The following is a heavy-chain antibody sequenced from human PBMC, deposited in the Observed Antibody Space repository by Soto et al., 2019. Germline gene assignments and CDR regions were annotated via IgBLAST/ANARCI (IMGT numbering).Heavy chain of an antibody. V-gene: IGHV1-2*04. CDR3: ARVSNRYYYDGMDV. J-gene: IGHJ6*02. CDR2: INPNSGGT. CDR1: GYTFTGYY. Sequence: GASVKVSCMASGYTFTGYYMHWVRQAPGQGLEWMGWINPNSGGTNYAQKVQGWVTMTRDTSISTAYMELSRLRSDDTAVYYCARVSNRYYYDGMDVWGQGTTVTVSS. D-gene: IGHD6-13*01.